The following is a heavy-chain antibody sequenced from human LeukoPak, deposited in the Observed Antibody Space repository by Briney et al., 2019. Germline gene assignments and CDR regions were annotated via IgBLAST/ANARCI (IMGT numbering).Heavy chain of an antibody. V-gene: IGHV4-4*07. J-gene: IGHJ4*02. CDR2: MYSSGTI. CDR3: ARHPFSTSSIDY. CDR1: GDSISSSY. Sequence: NPSETLSLTCTVSGDSISSSYWSWIRQPAGKGLEWIGRMYSSGTIKYNPSLKSRVTMSVDTYKNQFPLKLNSVTATDTAVYYCARHPFSTSSIDYWGQGTLVTVSS. D-gene: IGHD6-6*01.